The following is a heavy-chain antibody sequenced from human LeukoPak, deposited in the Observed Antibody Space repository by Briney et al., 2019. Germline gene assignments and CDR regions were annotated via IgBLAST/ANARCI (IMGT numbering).Heavy chain of an antibody. D-gene: IGHD3-3*01. CDR1: GFTFSSYW. J-gene: IGHJ4*02. V-gene: IGHV3-7*01. CDR3: ARDLFWSGYSRKSFDY. CDR2: IKKDGSEK. Sequence: GGSLRLSCAASGFTFSSYWMSWVRQVPGKGLEWVANIKKDGSEKKYVDSVKGRFTISRDNAENSLYLQMNSLRAEDTAVYYCARDLFWSGYSRKSFDYWGQGTLVTVSS.